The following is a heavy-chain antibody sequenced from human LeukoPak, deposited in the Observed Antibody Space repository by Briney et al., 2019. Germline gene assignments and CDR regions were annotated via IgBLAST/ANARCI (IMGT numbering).Heavy chain of an antibody. Sequence: PSETLSLTCAVYGGSFSGYYWSWIRQPPGKGLEWIGEINHSGSTNYNPSLKSRVTISLDTSKNQFSLKLSSVTAADTAVYYCARGTSVLRYFDWLLYDYWGQGTLVTVSS. D-gene: IGHD3-9*01. CDR3: ARGTSVLRYFDWLLYDY. J-gene: IGHJ4*02. CDR2: INHSGST. CDR1: GGSFSGYY. V-gene: IGHV4-34*01.